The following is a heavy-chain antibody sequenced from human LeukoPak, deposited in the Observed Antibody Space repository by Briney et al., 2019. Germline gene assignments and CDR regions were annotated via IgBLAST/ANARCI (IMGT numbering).Heavy chain of an antibody. D-gene: IGHD5-12*01. CDR1: GGSISTDDYY. CDR2: ISYSGTT. CDR3: ARLAGYSGYDSYFDY. J-gene: IGHJ4*02. V-gene: IGHV4-39*07. Sequence: SETLSLTCTVSGGSISTDDYYWTWVRQPPGKGLEWIESISYSGTTYYNPSLKSRVTISVDTSKNQFSLKLSSVTAADTAVYYCARLAGYSGYDSYFDYWGQGTLVTVSS.